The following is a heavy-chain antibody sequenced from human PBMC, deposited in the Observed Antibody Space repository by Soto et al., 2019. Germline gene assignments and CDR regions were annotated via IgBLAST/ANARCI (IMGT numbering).Heavy chain of an antibody. J-gene: IGHJ6*02. V-gene: IGHV1-3*01. D-gene: IGHD6-13*01. CDR1: GYTFTSYA. CDR3: ARDWSIAAAGSDYYYGMDV. CDR2: INAGNGNT. Sequence: QVQLVQSGAEVKKPGASVQVSCKASGYTFTSYAMHWVHQAPGQRLEWMGWINAGNGNTKCSQKFQGRVTITRDTSASTAYMELSSLRSEDTAVYYCARDWSIAAAGSDYYYGMDVWGQGTTVTVSS.